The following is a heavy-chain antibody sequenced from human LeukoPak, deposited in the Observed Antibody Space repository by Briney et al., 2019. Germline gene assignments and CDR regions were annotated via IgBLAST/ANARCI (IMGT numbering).Heavy chain of an antibody. CDR3: ARAHPPESYYYYGMDV. V-gene: IGHV1-3*01. J-gene: IGHJ6*02. Sequence: HRASVKVSCKASGYTFTSYAMHWVRQAPGQRLEWMGWINAGNGNTKYSQKFQGRVTITRDTSASTAYMELSSLRSEDTAVYYYARAHPPESYYYYGMDVWGQGTTVTVSS. CDR1: GYTFTSYA. CDR2: INAGNGNT.